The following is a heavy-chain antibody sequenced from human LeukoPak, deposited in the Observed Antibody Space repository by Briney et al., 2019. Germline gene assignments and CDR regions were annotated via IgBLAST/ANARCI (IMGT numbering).Heavy chain of an antibody. CDR3: AKQSGYSSSGNFDY. CDR1: GGSISSSNW. J-gene: IGHJ4*02. CDR2: IYHSGST. Sequence: SGTLSLTCAVSGGSISSSNWWSWVRQPPGKGLEWIGEIYHSGSTNYNPSLKSRVTISVDKSKNQFSLKLSSVTAEDTAVYYCAKQSGYSSSGNFDYWGQGTLVTVSS. V-gene: IGHV4-4*02. D-gene: IGHD6-6*01.